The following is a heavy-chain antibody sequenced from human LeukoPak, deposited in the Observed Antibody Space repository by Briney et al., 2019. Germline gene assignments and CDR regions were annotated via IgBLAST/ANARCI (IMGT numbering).Heavy chain of an antibody. Sequence: GRSLRLSCAASGFTFDDYAMHWVRQAPGKGLEWVSGISWNSGSIGYADSVKGRFTISRDNANNSLYLQMNSLRAEDTALYYCAKGTVVTAILGYFDYWGQGTLVTVSS. V-gene: IGHV3-9*01. CDR1: GFTFDDYA. D-gene: IGHD2-21*02. J-gene: IGHJ4*02. CDR2: ISWNSGSI. CDR3: AKGTVVTAILGYFDY.